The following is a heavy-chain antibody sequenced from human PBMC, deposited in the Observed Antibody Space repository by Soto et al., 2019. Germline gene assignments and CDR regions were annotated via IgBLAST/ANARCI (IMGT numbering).Heavy chain of an antibody. V-gene: IGHV4-30-4*01. J-gene: IGHJ4*02. D-gene: IGHD3-22*01. Sequence: SETLSLTCSVSGVSISSGDYYWNWIRQPPGKGLEWIGYIYYSGSTYYNPSLKNRVTISVDTSKNQFSLKLTSVTAADTAVYYCARTYYYDSSAPTPFDYWSQGTLVTVSS. CDR2: IYYSGST. CDR1: GVSISSGDYY. CDR3: ARTYYYDSSAPTPFDY.